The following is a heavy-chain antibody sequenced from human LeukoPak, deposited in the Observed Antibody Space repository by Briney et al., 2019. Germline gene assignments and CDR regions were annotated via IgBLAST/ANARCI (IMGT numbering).Heavy chain of an antibody. J-gene: IGHJ4*02. D-gene: IGHD1-26*01. V-gene: IGHV3-23*01. CDR1: GFTFDDYG. CDR2: INWNGGST. Sequence: GGSLRLSCAASGFTFDDYGMSWVRQAPGKGLEWVSGINWNGGSTYYADSVKGRFTISRDNSKNTLYLQMDSLRAEDTAVYYCAKISWELLPDYFDYWGQGTLVTVSS. CDR3: AKISWELLPDYFDY.